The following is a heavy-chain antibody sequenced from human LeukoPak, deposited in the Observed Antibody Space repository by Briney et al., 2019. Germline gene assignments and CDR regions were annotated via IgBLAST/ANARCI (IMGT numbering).Heavy chain of an antibody. J-gene: IGHJ4*02. V-gene: IGHV3-73*01. CDR2: IRSKANSYAT. CDR1: GFTFSGSA. Sequence: GGSLRLSCAASGFTFSGSAMHWVRQASGKGLEWVGRIRSKANSYATAYAASVKGRFTISRDDSKNTAYLQMNSLKTEDTAVYYCNAMVRGVRDWGQGTLVTVSS. CDR3: NAMVRGVRD. D-gene: IGHD3-10*01.